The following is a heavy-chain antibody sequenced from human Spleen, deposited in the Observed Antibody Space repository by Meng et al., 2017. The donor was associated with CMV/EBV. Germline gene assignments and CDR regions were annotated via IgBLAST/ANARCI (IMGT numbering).Heavy chain of an antibody. D-gene: IGHD2-2*01. Sequence: GESLKISCAASGFTFSSYWMSWVRQAPGKGLEWVANIKQDGSEKYYVDSVKGRFTISRDNAKNSLYLQMNSLRAEDTAVYYCAKEGGYCSGTSCYGVLGYFDYWGQGTLVTVSS. CDR1: GFTFSSYW. CDR3: AKEGGYCSGTSCYGVLGYFDY. V-gene: IGHV3-7*03. J-gene: IGHJ4*02. CDR2: IKQDGSEK.